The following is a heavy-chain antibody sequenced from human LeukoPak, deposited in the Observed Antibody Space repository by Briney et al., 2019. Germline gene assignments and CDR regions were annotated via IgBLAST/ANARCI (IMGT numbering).Heavy chain of an antibody. V-gene: IGHV3-11*01. Sequence: GGSLRLSCAASGFTVSSNYMSWIRQAPGKGLEWVSHISLGSGSSIYYADSVKGRFTISRDNARNSLYLQMNGLRAEDTAVYYCAKDILEAGLFFDYWGQGTLVTVSS. J-gene: IGHJ4*02. CDR3: AKDILEAGLFFDY. CDR1: GFTVSSNY. D-gene: IGHD6-13*01. CDR2: ISLGSGSSI.